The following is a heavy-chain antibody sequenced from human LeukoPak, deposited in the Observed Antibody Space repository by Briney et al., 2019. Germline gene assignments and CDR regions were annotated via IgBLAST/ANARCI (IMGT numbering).Heavy chain of an antibody. J-gene: IGHJ4*02. CDR2: IRQDGGEK. D-gene: IGHD3-9*01. CDR1: GFTFSTYW. Sequence: PGGSLRLSCAASGFTFSTYWMSWVRQAPGKGLERAANIRQDGGEKYYVDSVKVRFTISRDTATNSLNLQMNPLRAEDTAVYYCVFFQTERGIRYFEWLFWGQGTLVTVSS. V-gene: IGHV3-7*02. CDR3: VFFQTERGIRYFEWLF.